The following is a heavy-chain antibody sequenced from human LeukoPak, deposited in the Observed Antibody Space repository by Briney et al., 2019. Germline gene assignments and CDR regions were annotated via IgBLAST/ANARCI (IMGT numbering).Heavy chain of an antibody. J-gene: IGHJ4*02. D-gene: IGHD3-10*01. CDR1: GFTFSSYG. Sequence: PGGSLRLSCAASGFTFSSYGLSWVRQVPGKGLEWVSTISVSGAGTHYTDSVKGRFTISRDNSRNTVYLQMNSLRAEDTAIYYCAKKAATMVRGVSVYYFDYWGQGTLVTVSS. V-gene: IGHV3-23*01. CDR3: AKKAATMVRGVSVYYFDY. CDR2: ISVSGAGT.